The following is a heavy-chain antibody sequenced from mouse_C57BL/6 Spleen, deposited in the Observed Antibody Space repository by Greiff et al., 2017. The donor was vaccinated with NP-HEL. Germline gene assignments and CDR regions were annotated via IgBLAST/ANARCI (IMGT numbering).Heavy chain of an antibody. CDR3: ARVYGIYWYFDV. CDR2: IDPSDSET. V-gene: IGHV1-52*01. CDR1: GYTFTSYW. Sequence: VQLQQPGAELVRPGSSVKLSCKASGYTFTSYWMHWVKQRPIQGLEWIGNIDPSDSETHYNQKFKDKATLTVDKSSSTAYMQLSSLTSEDSAVYYCARVYGIYWYFDVWGTGTTVTVSS. D-gene: IGHD2-10*02. J-gene: IGHJ1*03.